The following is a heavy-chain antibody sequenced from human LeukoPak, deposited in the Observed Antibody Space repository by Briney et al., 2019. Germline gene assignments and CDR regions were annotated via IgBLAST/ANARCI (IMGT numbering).Heavy chain of an antibody. D-gene: IGHD1-26*01. CDR2: IYPGDSDT. CDR1: GYSFTSYW. Sequence: GDSLKISCKGSGYSFTSYWIGWVRQMPGKGLEWMGIIYPGDSDTRYSPSFQGQVTISADKSISTAYLQWSSLKATDTAMYYCARPLSAPNPVVDYWGQGTLVTVSS. CDR3: ARPLSAPNPVVDY. V-gene: IGHV5-51*01. J-gene: IGHJ4*02.